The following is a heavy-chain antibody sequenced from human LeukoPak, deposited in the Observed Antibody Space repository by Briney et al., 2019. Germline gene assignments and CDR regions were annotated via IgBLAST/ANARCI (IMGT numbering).Heavy chain of an antibody. CDR2: ISSSSSYL. D-gene: IGHD6-19*01. Sequence: GRSLRLSCAASGLTLSSYSMNWVRQAPGKGLEWVSSISSSSSYLYYADSVKGRFTISGDNAKNSLYLQMNSLRAEDTAVYYCARAGGAVAGTGRFDYWGQGTLVTVSS. V-gene: IGHV3-21*01. CDR1: GLTLSSYS. CDR3: ARAGGAVAGTGRFDY. J-gene: IGHJ4*02.